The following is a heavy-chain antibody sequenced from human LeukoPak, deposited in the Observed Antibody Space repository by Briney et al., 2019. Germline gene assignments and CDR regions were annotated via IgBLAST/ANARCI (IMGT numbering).Heavy chain of an antibody. V-gene: IGHV1-46*01. J-gene: IGHJ4*02. Sequence: GASVKVSCRASGYTFTSYDMHWVRQAPGQGLEWMGIINPSGGSTSYAQKFQGRVTMTRDMSTSTVYMELSSLRSEDTAVYYCARDAGDYVWGSYRSFYARTNYFDYWGQGTLVTVSS. CDR3: ARDAGDYVWGSYRSFYARTNYFDY. CDR2: INPSGGST. CDR1: GYTFTSYD. D-gene: IGHD3-16*02.